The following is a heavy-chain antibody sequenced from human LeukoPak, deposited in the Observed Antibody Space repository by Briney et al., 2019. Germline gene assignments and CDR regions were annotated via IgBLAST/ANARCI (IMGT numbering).Heavy chain of an antibody. J-gene: IGHJ4*02. CDR3: AREDEYSSGWAY. V-gene: IGHV1-2*06. Sequence: GASVKVSCKASGYTFTGYYMHWVRQAPGQGLEWLGRINPNSGGTNYAQKFQGRVTMTRDTSISTAYMELSRLRSDDTAVYYCAREDEYSSGWAYWGQGTLVTVSS. CDR1: GYTFTGYY. D-gene: IGHD6-19*01. CDR2: INPNSGGT.